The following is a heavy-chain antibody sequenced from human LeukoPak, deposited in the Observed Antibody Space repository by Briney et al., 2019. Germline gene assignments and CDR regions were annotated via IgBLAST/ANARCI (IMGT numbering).Heavy chain of an antibody. Sequence: PSETLSLTCTVSGGSISSGDYYWSWIRQPPGKGLEWFGYIYYSGSPYYNPSLKSRVTISVDTSKNQFSLKLSTVTAADTAVYYCARVNARFLEWLPKGIPNWFDPWGQGTLVTVSS. CDR1: GGSISSGDYY. CDR3: ARVNARFLEWLPKGIPNWFDP. J-gene: IGHJ5*02. V-gene: IGHV4-30-4*08. CDR2: IYYSGSP. D-gene: IGHD3-3*01.